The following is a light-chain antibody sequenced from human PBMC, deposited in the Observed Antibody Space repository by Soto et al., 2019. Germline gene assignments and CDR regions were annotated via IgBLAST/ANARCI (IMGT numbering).Light chain of an antibody. V-gene: IGLV2-14*03. J-gene: IGLJ1*01. CDR1: SSDFGDYNY. CDR3: ASYTTSITYV. CDR2: DVT. Sequence: QSVLTQPASVSGSPGQSITISCTGTSSDFGDYNYVFWFQQHPGKAPKLMIYDVTNRPSGVSNRFSGSKSGDTASLTISGVQAEDEADYCCASYTTSITYVFGTGTKVTVL.